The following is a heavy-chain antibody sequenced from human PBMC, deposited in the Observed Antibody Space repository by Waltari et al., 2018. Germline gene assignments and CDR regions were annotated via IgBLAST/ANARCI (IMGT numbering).Heavy chain of an antibody. CDR2: IYYSGST. J-gene: IGHJ3*02. CDR3: AGTVGATRADAFDI. D-gene: IGHD1-26*01. Sequence: QVQLQESGPGLVKPSETLSLTCTVSGGSIRSYYWSWIRQPPGKGLEWIGYIYYSGSTNYNPSLKSRVTISVDTSKNQFSLKLSSVTAADTAVYYCAGTVGATRADAFDIWGQGTMVTVSS. V-gene: IGHV4-59*01. CDR1: GGSIRSYY.